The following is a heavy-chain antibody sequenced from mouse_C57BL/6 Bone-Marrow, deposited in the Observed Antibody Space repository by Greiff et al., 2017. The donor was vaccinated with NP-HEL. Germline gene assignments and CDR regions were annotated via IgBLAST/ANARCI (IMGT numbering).Heavy chain of an antibody. D-gene: IGHD1-1*02. CDR1: GYTFTDYY. J-gene: IGHJ3*01. CDR2: INPYNGGT. V-gene: IGHV1-19*01. CDR3: ARWDYAGAY. Sequence: VQLQQSGPVLVKPGASVKMPCKASGYTFTDYYMNWVKQSHGKSLEWIGVINPYNGGTSYNQKFKGKATLTVDKSSSTAYMELNSLTSEDSAVYYCARWDYAGAYWGQGTLVTVSA.